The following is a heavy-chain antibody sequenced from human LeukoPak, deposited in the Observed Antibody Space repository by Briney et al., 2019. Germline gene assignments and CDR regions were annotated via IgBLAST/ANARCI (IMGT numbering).Heavy chain of an antibody. V-gene: IGHV4-39*01. CDR2: IYYSGST. D-gene: IGHD3-10*01. Sequence: SETLSLTCTVSGGSISSSSYYWGWIRQPPGRGLKWIGSIYYSGSTYYNPSLKSRVTISVDTSKNQFSLKLSSVTAADTAVYYCARYVVYGSGKYYFDYWGQGTLVTVSS. CDR1: GGSISSSSYY. J-gene: IGHJ4*02. CDR3: ARYVVYGSGKYYFDY.